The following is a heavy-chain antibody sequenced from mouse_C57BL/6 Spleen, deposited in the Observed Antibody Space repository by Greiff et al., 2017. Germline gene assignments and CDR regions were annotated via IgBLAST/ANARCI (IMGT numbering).Heavy chain of an antibody. Sequence: VQLQQSGPELVKPGASVKISCKASGYAFSSSWMNWVKQRPGKGLEWIGRIDPGDGDTNYNGKFKGKATLTADKSSSTAYMQLSSLTSEDSAVYYCATGSYDYFDYWGQGTTLTVSS. D-gene: IGHD1-1*02. CDR3: ATGSYDYFDY. V-gene: IGHV1-82*01. CDR1: GYAFSSSW. CDR2: IDPGDGDT. J-gene: IGHJ2*01.